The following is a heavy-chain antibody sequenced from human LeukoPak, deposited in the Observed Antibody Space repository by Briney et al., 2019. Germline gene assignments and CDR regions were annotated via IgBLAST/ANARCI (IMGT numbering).Heavy chain of an antibody. CDR1: GYTFTSYG. CDR2: ISAYNGNT. V-gene: IGHV1-18*04. Sequence: ASVKVSCKASGYTFTSYGISWVRQAPGQGLEWMGWISAYNGNTNYAQKLQGRVTMTTDTSTSTAYMELRSLRSDDTAVYNCARETFYGDYEDDAFDIWGQGTMVTVSS. D-gene: IGHD4-17*01. J-gene: IGHJ3*02. CDR3: ARETFYGDYEDDAFDI.